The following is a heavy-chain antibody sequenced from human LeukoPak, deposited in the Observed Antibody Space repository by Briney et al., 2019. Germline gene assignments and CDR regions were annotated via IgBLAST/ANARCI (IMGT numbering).Heavy chain of an antibody. CDR3: ARGRLTETGY. Sequence: ASVKVSCKASGYTFTSYDINWARPATGQGLEWMGWMNPNSGNTGYAQMFQGRVTMTRNTSISTAYMELSSLRSEDTAVYYCARGRLTETGYWGQGTLVTVSS. CDR1: GYTFTSYD. V-gene: IGHV1-8*01. J-gene: IGHJ4*02. CDR2: MNPNSGNT.